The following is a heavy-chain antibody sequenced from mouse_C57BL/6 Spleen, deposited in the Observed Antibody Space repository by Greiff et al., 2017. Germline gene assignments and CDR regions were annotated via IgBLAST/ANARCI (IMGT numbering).Heavy chain of an antibody. D-gene: IGHD3-3*01. CDR1: GFSLTSYG. CDR3: AKNERDGVYLDD. Sequence: QVQLKQSGPGLVQPSQSLSITCTVSGFSLTSYGVHWVRQPPGKGLEWLGVIWSGGSTDYNAAFISKRSISKDNSKGQVFFQMNSRQADDTAIYYYAKNERDGVYLDDWGQGTTLTVSS. CDR2: IWSGGST. V-gene: IGHV2-4*01. J-gene: IGHJ2*01.